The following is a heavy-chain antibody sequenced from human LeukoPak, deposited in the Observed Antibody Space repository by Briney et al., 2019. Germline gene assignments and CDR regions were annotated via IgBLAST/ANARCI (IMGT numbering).Heavy chain of an antibody. J-gene: IGHJ5*02. D-gene: IGHD3-10*01. CDR1: GVSISSYY. CDR2: IYFSGST. Sequence: SETLSLTCTVSGVSISSYYWAWIRQPAGKGLEWTGRIYFSGSTNYNPSLKSRVTMSVDTSKNQFSLKLSSVTAADTAVYYCARDLDYGSGPWGQGTLVTVSS. CDR3: ARDLDYGSGP. V-gene: IGHV4-4*07.